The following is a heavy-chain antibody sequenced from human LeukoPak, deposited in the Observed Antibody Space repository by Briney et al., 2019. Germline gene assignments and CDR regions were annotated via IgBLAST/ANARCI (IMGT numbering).Heavy chain of an antibody. CDR2: IKRKANSYAT. V-gene: IGHV3-73*01. D-gene: IGHD3-22*01. J-gene: IGHJ3*02. Sequence: GGSLKLSCAASGFTFSGSSMPWVRQASGKGLEWVGSIKRKANSYATAYAASVKGRFTISRDDSKNTAYLQMNSLKTEDTAVYYCTRLGGYDSSGYDAFDIWGQGTMVTVSS. CDR1: GFTFSGSS. CDR3: TRLGGYDSSGYDAFDI.